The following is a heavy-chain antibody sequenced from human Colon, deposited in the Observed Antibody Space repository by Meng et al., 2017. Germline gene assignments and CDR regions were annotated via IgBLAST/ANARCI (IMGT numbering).Heavy chain of an antibody. CDR2: IYYSGST. V-gene: IGHV4-30-4*01. CDR1: GGSISSGDYY. D-gene: IGHD4-17*01. CDR3: ARDRKHYGERGWFDP. Sequence: QVQLSGSGPGLGQPSQTLSLTCTVSGGSISSGDYYWSWIRQPPGKGLEWIGYIYYSGSTYSNASLKSRVTISIDRSKNQFSLKLSSVTAADTAVYYCARDRKHYGERGWFDPWGQGTLVTVSS. J-gene: IGHJ5*02.